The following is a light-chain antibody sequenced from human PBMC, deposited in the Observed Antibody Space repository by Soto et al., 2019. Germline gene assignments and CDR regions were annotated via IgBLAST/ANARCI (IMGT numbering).Light chain of an antibody. V-gene: IGKV3-20*01. CDR2: GAS. CDR3: QQYGSSPWT. CDR1: QSIRSNY. J-gene: IGKJ1*01. Sequence: ETVLTQSPGTLSLSPEERATLSCRASQSIRSNYFAWYRQTPGQAPRLLIYGASKRASGIADRFSGSGSGTDFTLIISRLEPEDFALYYCQQYGSSPWTFGQGTKVEIK.